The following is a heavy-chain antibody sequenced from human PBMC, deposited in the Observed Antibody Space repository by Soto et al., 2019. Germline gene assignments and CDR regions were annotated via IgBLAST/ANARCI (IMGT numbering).Heavy chain of an antibody. CDR2: ISIGSSTI. J-gene: IGHJ4*02. CDR3: ARDWWGYDSDIRTHIPHLDS. CDR1: GFTFSSNG. Sequence: EVQLVESGGGLVQPGGSLRLSCAASGFTFSSNGMNWVRQAPGKGLEWVSFISIGSSTINYADSVRGRFTISRDNAKTSLYLQMNSLIDEDTAVYYCARDWWGYDSDIRTHIPHLDSWGQGTLVTVSS. V-gene: IGHV3-48*02. D-gene: IGHD3-22*01.